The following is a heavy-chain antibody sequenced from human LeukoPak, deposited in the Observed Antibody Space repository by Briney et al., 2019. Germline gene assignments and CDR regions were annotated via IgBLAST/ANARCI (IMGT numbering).Heavy chain of an antibody. V-gene: IGHV4-34*01. CDR1: GGSFSDYS. CDR3: ARDRGDGYNQVGY. CDR2: INHSGGT. Sequence: SETLSLTCAVYGGSFSDYSWSWIRQPPGKGLEWIGEINHSGGTNHNPSLKSRVTISVDTSKNQFSLKLSSVTAADTAVYYCARDRGDGYNQVGYWGQGTLVTVSS. J-gene: IGHJ4*02. D-gene: IGHD5-24*01.